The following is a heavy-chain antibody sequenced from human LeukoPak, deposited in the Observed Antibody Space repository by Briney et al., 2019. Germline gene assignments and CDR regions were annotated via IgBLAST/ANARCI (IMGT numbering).Heavy chain of an antibody. CDR1: GFIFDEYA. V-gene: IGHV3-9*01. J-gene: IGHJ3*02. Sequence: GRSLRLSCVASGFIFDEYAMHWARQAPGKGLEWVSGISGKSGSLDYVDSVKGRFTISRDNAKNSLHLQMNSPRAEDTALYYCARDMEVTSGWSAFDIWGHGTMVTVSS. CDR3: ARDMEVTSGWSAFDI. D-gene: IGHD6-19*01. CDR2: ISGKSGSL.